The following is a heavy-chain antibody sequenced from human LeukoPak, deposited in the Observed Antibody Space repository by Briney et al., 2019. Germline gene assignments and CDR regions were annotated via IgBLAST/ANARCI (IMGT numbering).Heavy chain of an antibody. V-gene: IGHV4-38-2*01. CDR2: IYHSGST. CDR3: ARLTAIFGDPGYMDV. J-gene: IGHJ6*03. Sequence: SETLSLTCAVSGYSISSGYYWGWIRQPPGKGLEWIGSIYHSGSTYYNPSLKSRVTISVDTSKNQFSLKLSSVTAADTAVYYCARLTAIFGDPGYMDVWGKGTTVTVSS. D-gene: IGHD3-3*01. CDR1: GYSISSGYY.